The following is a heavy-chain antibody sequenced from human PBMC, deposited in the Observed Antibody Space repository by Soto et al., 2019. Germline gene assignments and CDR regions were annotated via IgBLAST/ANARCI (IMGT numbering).Heavy chain of an antibody. CDR3: ARQLVGATSLDAFDI. CDR1: GERFTRYW. D-gene: IGHD1-26*01. Sequence: LKLSGAGSGERFTRYWSGWVRRPTVKGLEWMGIIYPRDSDTRYSPSFQGQVTISADKSISTAYLQWSSLKASDTAMYYCARQLVGATSLDAFDICGQGTRGTVS. V-gene: IGHV5-51*01. CDR2: IYPRDSDT. J-gene: IGHJ3*02.